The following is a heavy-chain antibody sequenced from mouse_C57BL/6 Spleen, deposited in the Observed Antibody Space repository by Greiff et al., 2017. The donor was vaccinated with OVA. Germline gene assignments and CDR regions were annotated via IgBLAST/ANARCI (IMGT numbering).Heavy chain of an antibody. V-gene: IGHV1-15*01. CDR3: TRVGLLGNFDY. CDR2: IDPETGGT. CDR1: GYTFTDYE. D-gene: IGHD2-13*01. Sequence: VKLQQSGAELVRPGASVTLSCQASGYTFTDYEMHWVKQTPVHGLEWIGAIDPETGGTAYNQKFKGKAILTADKSSSTAYMELRSLTSEDSAVYYCTRVGLLGNFDYWGQGTTLTVSS. J-gene: IGHJ2*01.